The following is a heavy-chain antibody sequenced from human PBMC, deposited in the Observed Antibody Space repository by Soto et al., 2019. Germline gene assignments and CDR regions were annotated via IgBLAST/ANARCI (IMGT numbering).Heavy chain of an antibody. D-gene: IGHD1-26*01. CDR3: AKGQNSGTYRFYFDY. CDR1: GITHSRYA. J-gene: IGHJ4*02. V-gene: IGHV3-23*01. Sequence: GGSLSPSCAASGITHSRYALSCVRQFVWKGPEWVSGISASGGSTSYADSVKGRFTISRDNSKNTLYLQMNSLRADDTAVYHCAKGQNSGTYRFYFDYWGQGALVTVSS. CDR2: ISASGGST.